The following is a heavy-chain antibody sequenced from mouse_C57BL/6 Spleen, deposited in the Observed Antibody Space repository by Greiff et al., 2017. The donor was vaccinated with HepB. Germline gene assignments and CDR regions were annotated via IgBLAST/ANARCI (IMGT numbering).Heavy chain of an antibody. J-gene: IGHJ2*01. Sequence: QVQLQQPGAELVKPGASVKMSCKASGYTFTSYWITWVKQRPGQGLEWIGDIYPGSGSTNYNEKFKSKATLTVDTSSSTAYMQLSSLTSEDSAVYYCARRGSSGGYFDYWGQGTTLTVSS. CDR1: GYTFTSYW. V-gene: IGHV1-55*01. CDR3: ARRGSSGGYFDY. CDR2: IYPGSGST. D-gene: IGHD1-1*01.